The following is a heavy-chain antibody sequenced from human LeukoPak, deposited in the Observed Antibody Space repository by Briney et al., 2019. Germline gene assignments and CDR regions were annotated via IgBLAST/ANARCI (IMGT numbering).Heavy chain of an antibody. CDR1: GFTFSSYA. CDR3: ASLGSSWYIIN. D-gene: IGHD6-13*01. CDR2: ISGSGGST. J-gene: IGHJ4*02. V-gene: IGHV3-23*01. Sequence: GGSLRLSCAASGFTFSSYAMSWVRQAPGKGLEWVSAISGSGGSTYYADSVKGRFTISRDNSKNTLYLQMSSLRAEDTAVYYCASLGSSWYIINWGQGTLVTVSS.